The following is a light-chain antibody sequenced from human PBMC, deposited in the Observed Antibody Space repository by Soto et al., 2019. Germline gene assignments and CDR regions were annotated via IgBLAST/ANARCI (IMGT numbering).Light chain of an antibody. CDR1: SANIGSNY. V-gene: IGLV1-47*02. J-gene: IGLJ2*01. CDR2: LNN. Sequence: QSVLTQPPSASGTPGQRLTISCSGSSANIGSNYVYWYQQFPGTAPKLLIYLNNQRPSGVPDRFSGSKSGTSAFLAISGLRSDDEADYYCAAWDDSLSGPVFGGGTKLTVL. CDR3: AAWDDSLSGPV.